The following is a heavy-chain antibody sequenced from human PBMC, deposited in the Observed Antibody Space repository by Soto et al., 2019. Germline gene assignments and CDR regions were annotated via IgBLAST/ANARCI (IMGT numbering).Heavy chain of an antibody. CDR2: ISGSGGST. J-gene: IGHJ4*02. D-gene: IGHD3-10*01. Sequence: PRGSLRLSCAASGFTFSSYAMSWVRQAPGKGLEWVSAISGSGGSTYYADSVKGRFTIYRDNSKNTLYLKMNSLRAEDTAVYYCVNESGSYSGFLDYWGQGILVTVS. CDR3: VNESGSYSGFLDY. CDR1: GFTFSSYA. V-gene: IGHV3-23*01.